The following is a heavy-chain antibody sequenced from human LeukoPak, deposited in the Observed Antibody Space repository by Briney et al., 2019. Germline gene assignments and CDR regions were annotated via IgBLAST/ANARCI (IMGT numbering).Heavy chain of an antibody. V-gene: IGHV3-74*01. CDR3: ARGVGSGSRLRAGDY. Sequence: GGSLRLSCAASGFTFSSYDVSWVRQAPGKGLVWVSRIKSDGKITTYADSVKGRFTTSRDNSKNTLYLQMNSLRAEDTAVYYCARGVGSGSRLRAGDYWGQGTLVTVSS. J-gene: IGHJ4*02. CDR2: IKSDGKIT. CDR1: GFTFSSYD. D-gene: IGHD1-26*01.